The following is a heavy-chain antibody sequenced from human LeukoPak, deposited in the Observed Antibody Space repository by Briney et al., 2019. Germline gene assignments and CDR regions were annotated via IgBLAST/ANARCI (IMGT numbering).Heavy chain of an antibody. V-gene: IGHV1-18*01. D-gene: IGHD1-26*01. J-gene: IGHJ4*02. CDR1: GGTFSSYA. CDR3: ARQTGATGGSYFDY. Sequence: ASVKVSCKASGGTFSSYAISWVRQAPGQGLEWMGWISAYNGNTNYAQKLQGRVTMTTDTSTSTAYMELRSLRSDDTAVYYCARQTGATGGSYFDYWGQGTLVTVSS. CDR2: ISAYNGNT.